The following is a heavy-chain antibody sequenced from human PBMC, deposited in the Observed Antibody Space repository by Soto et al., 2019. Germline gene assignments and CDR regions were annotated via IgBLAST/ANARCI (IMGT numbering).Heavy chain of an antibody. D-gene: IGHD3-10*01. CDR3: AREPDYGSGSYYPKGMDV. CDR1: GYSFTSYW. J-gene: IGHJ6*02. V-gene: IGHV5-51*01. CDR2: IYPGDSGT. Sequence: GESLKISCKGSGYSFTSYWIGWVRQMPGKGLEWMGIIYPGDSGTRYSPSFQGQVTISADKSISTAYLQWSSLKASDTAMNYCAREPDYGSGSYYPKGMDVWGQGTTVTVSS.